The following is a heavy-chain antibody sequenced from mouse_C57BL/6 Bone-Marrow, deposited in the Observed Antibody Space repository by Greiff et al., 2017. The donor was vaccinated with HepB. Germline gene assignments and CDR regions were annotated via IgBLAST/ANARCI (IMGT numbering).Heavy chain of an antibody. Sequence: VQLQQSGPELVKPGASVKMSCKASGYTFTDYNMHWVKQSHGKSLEWIGYINPNNGGTSYNQKFKGKATLTVNKSSSTAYMELRSLTSEDSAVYYCARNYYVVTRAMDYWGQGTSVTVSS. CDR2: INPNNGGT. CDR3: ARNYYVVTRAMDY. J-gene: IGHJ4*01. V-gene: IGHV1-22*01. D-gene: IGHD1-1*01. CDR1: GYTFTDYN.